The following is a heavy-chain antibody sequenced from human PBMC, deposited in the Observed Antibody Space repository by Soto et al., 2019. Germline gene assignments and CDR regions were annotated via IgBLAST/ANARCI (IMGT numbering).Heavy chain of an antibody. CDR1: GYTFTSYG. CDR2: ISAYNGNT. J-gene: IGHJ6*02. V-gene: IGHV1-18*01. D-gene: IGHD3-3*01. Sequence: GASVKVSCKASGYTFTSYGISWVRQAPGQGLEWMGWISAYNGNTNYAQKLQGRVTMTTDTSTSTAYMELRSLRSDDTAVYYCARDRREDYDFWSGSSNYYYYGMDVWGQGTTVTVSS. CDR3: ARDRREDYDFWSGSSNYYYYGMDV.